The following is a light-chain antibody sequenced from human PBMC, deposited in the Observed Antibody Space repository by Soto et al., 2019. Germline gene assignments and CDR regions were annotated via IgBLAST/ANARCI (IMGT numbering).Light chain of an antibody. CDR2: AAS. Sequence: VLTQSPGTLSLSPGDSATLSCRASQSVSSSYLAWYQHKPGQAPRLLMYAASRRATGIPDRFSGSASGTDFTLTISRLEPEDFAVYYCQQYGSSSWTFGQGTKVEIK. V-gene: IGKV3-20*01. CDR1: QSVSSSY. J-gene: IGKJ1*01. CDR3: QQYGSSSWT.